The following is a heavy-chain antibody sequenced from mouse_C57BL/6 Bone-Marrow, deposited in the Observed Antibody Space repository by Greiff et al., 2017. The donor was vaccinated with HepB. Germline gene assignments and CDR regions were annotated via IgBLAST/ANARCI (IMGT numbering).Heavy chain of an antibody. CDR1: GYTFTDYY. CDR2: INPYNGGT. J-gene: IGHJ2*01. Sequence: EVMLVESGPVLVKPGASVKMSCKASGYTFTDYYMNWVKQSHGKSLEWIGVINPYNGGTSYNQKFKGKATLTVDKSSSTAYMELNSLTSEDSAVYYCARDTTVGSYWGQGTTLTVSS. CDR3: ARDTTVGSY. V-gene: IGHV1-19*01. D-gene: IGHD1-1*01.